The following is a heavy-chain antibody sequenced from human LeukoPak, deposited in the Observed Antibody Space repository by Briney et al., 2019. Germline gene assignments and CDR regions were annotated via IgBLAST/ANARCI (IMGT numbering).Heavy chain of an antibody. J-gene: IGHJ5*02. V-gene: IGHV4-4*02. Sequence: SETLSLTCAVSGGSIRNNNWWSWVRQPPGKGLGWIGETFHSGHTNYNPSLKSRVAISVDKSKNHFYLNLTSVTAADTAVYYCAKLDRRSNLFDPWGQGTLVTVS. CDR1: GGSIRNNNW. CDR2: TFHSGHT. D-gene: IGHD1-1*01. CDR3: AKLDRRSNLFDP.